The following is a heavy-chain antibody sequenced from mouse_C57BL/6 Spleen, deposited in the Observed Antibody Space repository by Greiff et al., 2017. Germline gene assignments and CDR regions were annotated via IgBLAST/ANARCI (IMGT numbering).Heavy chain of an antibody. CDR2: IYPGSGNT. J-gene: IGHJ3*01. CDR1: GYTFTDYY. D-gene: IGHD2-4*01. V-gene: IGHV1-76*01. Sequence: VQLVESGAELVRPGASVKLSCKASGYTFTDYYINWVKQRPGQGLEWIARIYPGSGNTYYNEKFKGKATLTAEKSSSTAYMQLSSLTSEDSAVYFCARGDYDPAWFAYWGQGTLVTVSA. CDR3: ARGDYDPAWFAY.